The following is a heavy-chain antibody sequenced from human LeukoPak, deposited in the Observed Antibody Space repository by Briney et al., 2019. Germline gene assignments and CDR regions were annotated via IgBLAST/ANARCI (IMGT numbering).Heavy chain of an antibody. Sequence: VKVSCKASGGTFSSYAISWVRQAPGQGLEWMGRIIPILGIANYAQKFQGRVTITADKSTSTAYMELSSLRSEDTAVYYCARDRAMIVGSFDYWGQGTLVTVSS. D-gene: IGHD3-22*01. J-gene: IGHJ4*02. CDR1: GGTFSSYA. V-gene: IGHV1-69*04. CDR2: IIPILGIA. CDR3: ARDRAMIVGSFDY.